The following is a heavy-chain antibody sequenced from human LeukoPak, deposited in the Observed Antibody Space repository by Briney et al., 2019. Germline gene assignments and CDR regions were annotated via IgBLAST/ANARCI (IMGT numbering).Heavy chain of an antibody. Sequence: GASVKVSCKASGYTFTSYGISWVRQAPGQGLEWMGWISAYNGNTNYAQKLQGRVTMTTDTYTSTAYMELRSLRSDDTAVYYCARDPTLGDSSGYYYGLGGYYMDVWGKGTTVTVSS. CDR2: ISAYNGNT. CDR1: GYTFTSYG. V-gene: IGHV1-18*01. CDR3: ARDPTLGDSSGYYYGLGGYYMDV. D-gene: IGHD3-22*01. J-gene: IGHJ6*03.